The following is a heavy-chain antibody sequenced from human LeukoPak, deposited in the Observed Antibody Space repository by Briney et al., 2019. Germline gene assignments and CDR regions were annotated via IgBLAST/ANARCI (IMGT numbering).Heavy chain of an antibody. CDR1: GFTFSSYA. V-gene: IGHV3-23*01. J-gene: IGHJ6*02. Sequence: EGSLRLSCAASGFTFSSYAMSWVRQAPGKGLEWVSAISGSGGSTYYADSVKGRFTISRDNSKNTLYLRMNSLRAEDTAVYYCAKEGCSGGSCYQTNYYYYGMDVWGQGTTVTVSS. D-gene: IGHD2-15*01. CDR3: AKEGCSGGSCYQTNYYYYGMDV. CDR2: ISGSGGST.